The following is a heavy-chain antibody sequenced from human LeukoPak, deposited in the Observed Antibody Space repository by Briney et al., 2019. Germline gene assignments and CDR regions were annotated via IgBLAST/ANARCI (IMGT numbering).Heavy chain of an antibody. Sequence: PGGSLRLSCAASGFTFSSYAMSWVRQAPGKGLEWVSAISGSGGSTYYADSVKGRFTISRDNSKNTLYLQMNSLRAEDTAVYYCAKDSPKSIAARTPFDYWGQGTLVTVSS. CDR3: AKDSPKSIAARTPFDY. CDR1: GFTFSSYA. D-gene: IGHD6-13*01. CDR2: ISGSGGST. V-gene: IGHV3-23*01. J-gene: IGHJ4*02.